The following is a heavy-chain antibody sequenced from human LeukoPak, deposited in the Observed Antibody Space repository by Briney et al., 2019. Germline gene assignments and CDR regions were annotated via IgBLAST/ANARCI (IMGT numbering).Heavy chain of an antibody. Sequence: GGSLRLSCAASGFTFSSYSINWVRQAPGKGLEWVSSISSSSSYIYYADSVKGRFTISRDNDKNSLYLQMNSLRAEDTAVYYCARVPDRGDCSSTSCYYMDVGGKGTTVTVSS. D-gene: IGHD2-2*01. J-gene: IGHJ6*03. CDR3: ARVPDRGDCSSTSCYYMDV. V-gene: IGHV3-21*01. CDR2: ISSSSSYI. CDR1: GFTFSSYS.